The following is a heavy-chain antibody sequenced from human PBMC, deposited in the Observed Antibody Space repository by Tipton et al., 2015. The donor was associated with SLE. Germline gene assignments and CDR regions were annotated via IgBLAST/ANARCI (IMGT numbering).Heavy chain of an antibody. V-gene: IGHV4-59*01. D-gene: IGHD6-19*01. CDR3: ARGTGWESAFDF. CDR1: GASISSYY. Sequence: TLSLTCTVSGASISSYYWSWIRQPPGKGLEFIGDIYYSGSTNYNPSLRSRVTISVDTSKNHFSLRLSSVTAADTAVYYCARGTGWESAFDFWGQGTLVTVSS. J-gene: IGHJ4*02. CDR2: IYYSGST.